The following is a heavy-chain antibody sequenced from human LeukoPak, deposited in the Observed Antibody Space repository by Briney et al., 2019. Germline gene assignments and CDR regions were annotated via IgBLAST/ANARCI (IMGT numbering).Heavy chain of an antibody. CDR1: GGSISSGSYY. CDR3: ARDNYYDSSGP. CDR2: IYTSGST. Sequence: SETLSLTCTVSGGSISSGSYYWSWIRQPAGKGLEWIGRIYTSGSTNYNPSLKSRVTISVDTSKNQFSLKLSSVTAADTAVYYCARDNYYDSSGPWGQGTLVTVSS. D-gene: IGHD3-22*01. V-gene: IGHV4-61*02. J-gene: IGHJ5*02.